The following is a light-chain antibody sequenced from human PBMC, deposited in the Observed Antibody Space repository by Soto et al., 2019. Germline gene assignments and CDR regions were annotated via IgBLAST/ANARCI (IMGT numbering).Light chain of an antibody. J-gene: IGLJ1*01. Sequence: QSVLTQPASVSGSPGQSITISCTGTSSDVGAYNYVSWYQHHPGKVPKLVIYEVTKRPSGVPDRFSGSKSGSTASLTVSGLQADDEADYYCASYAGTKLFVFGSGTKVTVL. V-gene: IGLV2-8*01. CDR2: EVT. CDR3: ASYAGTKLFV. CDR1: SSDVGAYNY.